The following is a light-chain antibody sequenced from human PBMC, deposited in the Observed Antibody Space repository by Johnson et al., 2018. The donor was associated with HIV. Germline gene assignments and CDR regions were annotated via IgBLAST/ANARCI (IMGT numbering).Light chain of an antibody. V-gene: IGLV1-51*01. CDR3: GTWDSSLRVV. J-gene: IGLJ1*01. CDR1: SSDIGKNY. CDR2: DNN. Sequence: QSVLTQPPSVSAAPGQKVTISCSGSSSDIGKNYVSWYQQLPGTAPKLLVYDNNNRPSGILARFSGPKSGTSAPLAITGLQTGDEADYYCGTWDSSLRVVFGTGTKVTVL.